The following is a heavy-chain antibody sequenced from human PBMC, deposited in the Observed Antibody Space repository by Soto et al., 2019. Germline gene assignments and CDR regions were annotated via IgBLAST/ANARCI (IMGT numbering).Heavy chain of an antibody. Sequence: SETLSLTCTVSGGSISSGGYHWSWIRQHPGKGLEWIGYIYYSGSTYYNPSLKSRVTISVDTSKNQFSLKLSSVTAADTAVYYCARATNYGMDVWGQGTTVTVSS. V-gene: IGHV4-31*03. CDR3: ARATNYGMDV. CDR1: GGSISSGGYH. CDR2: IYYSGST. J-gene: IGHJ6*02. D-gene: IGHD5-12*01.